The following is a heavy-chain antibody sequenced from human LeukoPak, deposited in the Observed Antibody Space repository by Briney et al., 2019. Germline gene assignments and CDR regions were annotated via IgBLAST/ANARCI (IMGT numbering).Heavy chain of an antibody. CDR1: GFTFSDYY. J-gene: IGHJ6*02. CDR3: ARSLRWPDYYYYYYGMDV. Sequence: GGSLRLSCAASGFTFSDYYMSWIRQAPGKGLGWVSYISSSGSTIYYADSVKGRFTISRDNAKNSLYLQMNSLRAEDTAVYYCARSLRWPDYYYYYYGMDVWGQGTTVIVSS. D-gene: IGHD4-23*01. V-gene: IGHV3-11*01. CDR2: ISSSGSTI.